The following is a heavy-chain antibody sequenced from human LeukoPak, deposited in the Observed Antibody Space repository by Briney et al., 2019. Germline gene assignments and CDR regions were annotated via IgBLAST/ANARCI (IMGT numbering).Heavy chain of an antibody. Sequence: SETLSLTCNVSGGSINHFYWSWIRQPPGKGLEWIGYIYHSGTTNYSPSLKSRVTMSLDTSTSQFSLKVNSVTAADTAVYYRAREKRVVGAPHFDSWGQGTLVTVSS. CDR1: GGSINHFY. V-gene: IGHV4-59*01. D-gene: IGHD1-26*01. CDR2: IYHSGTT. CDR3: AREKRVVGAPHFDS. J-gene: IGHJ4*02.